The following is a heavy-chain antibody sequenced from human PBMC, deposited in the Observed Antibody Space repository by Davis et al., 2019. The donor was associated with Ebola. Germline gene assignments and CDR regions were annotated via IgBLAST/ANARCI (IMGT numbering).Heavy chain of an antibody. V-gene: IGHV1-69*06. CDR3: AGNIVATITDYYYGMDV. D-gene: IGHD5-12*01. Sequence: SVKVSCKASGGTFSSYAISWVRQAPGQGLEWMGGIIPIFGTANYAQKFQGRVTITADKSTSTAYMELSSLRSEDTAVYYCAGNIVATITDYYYGMDVWGQGTTVTVSS. J-gene: IGHJ6*02. CDR1: GGTFSSYA. CDR2: IIPIFGTA.